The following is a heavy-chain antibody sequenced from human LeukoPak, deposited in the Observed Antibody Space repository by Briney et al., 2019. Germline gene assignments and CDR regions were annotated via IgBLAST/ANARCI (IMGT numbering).Heavy chain of an antibody. J-gene: IGHJ4*02. V-gene: IGHV3-48*04. CDR2: ISSSSSTI. D-gene: IGHD6-19*01. Sequence: GGSLRLSCAASGFTFSSYSMNWVRQAPGKGLEWVSYISSSSSTIYYADSVKGRFTISRDNAKNSLYLQMNSLRAEDTAVYYCARGSLAVAGTSFDYWGQGTLVTVSS. CDR3: ARGSLAVAGTSFDY. CDR1: GFTFSSYS.